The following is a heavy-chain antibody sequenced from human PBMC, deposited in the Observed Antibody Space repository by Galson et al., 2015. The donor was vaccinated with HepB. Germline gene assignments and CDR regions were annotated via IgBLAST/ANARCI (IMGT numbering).Heavy chain of an antibody. J-gene: IGHJ6*02. CDR2: FIPIFGTA. Sequence: SVKASCKASGGTFSSYAISWVRQAAGQGLEWMGGFIPIFGTANYAQKFQGRVTITADESTSTTYMELSSMRSEDTAVYYCARVGARSGSYYDYYYGMDVWGQGTTVTVSS. CDR1: GGTFSSYA. CDR3: ARVGARSGSYYDYYYGMDV. V-gene: IGHV1-69*13. D-gene: IGHD3-10*01.